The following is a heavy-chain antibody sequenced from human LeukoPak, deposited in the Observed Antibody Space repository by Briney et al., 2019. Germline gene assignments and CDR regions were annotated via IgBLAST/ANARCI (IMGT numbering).Heavy chain of an antibody. V-gene: IGHV3-48*01. D-gene: IGHD5-18*01. J-gene: IGHJ6*02. CDR3: ARKVQLWLDYYGMDV. CDR1: GFTFSSYS. Sequence: GGSLRLSCAASGFTFSSYSMNWVRQAPGKGLEWVSYISSSSSTIYYADSVKGRFTISRDNAKNSLYLQMNSLRAEDVAVYYCARKVQLWLDYYGMDVWGQGTTVTVSS. CDR2: ISSSSSTI.